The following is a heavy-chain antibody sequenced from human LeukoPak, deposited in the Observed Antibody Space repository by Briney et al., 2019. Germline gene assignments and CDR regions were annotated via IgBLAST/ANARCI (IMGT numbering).Heavy chain of an antibody. Sequence: GASVKVSCKASGGTFSSYAISWVRQAPGQGLEWMGGIIPIFGTANYAQKFQGRVTITTDESTSTAYMELSSLRSEDTAMYYCARLYPSYGDYTPFDYWGQGTLVTVSS. CDR3: ARLYPSYGDYTPFDY. V-gene: IGHV1-69*05. J-gene: IGHJ4*02. D-gene: IGHD4-17*01. CDR1: GGTFSSYA. CDR2: IIPIFGTA.